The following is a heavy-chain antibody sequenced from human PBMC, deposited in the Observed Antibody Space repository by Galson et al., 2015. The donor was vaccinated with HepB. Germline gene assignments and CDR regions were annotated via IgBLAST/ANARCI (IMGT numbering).Heavy chain of an antibody. CDR2: ISGSGGST. CDR3: AKQNRSGWSES. J-gene: IGHJ5*01. CDR1: GFTLSSNA. Sequence: SLRLSCAASGFTLSSNAMSWVRQAPGKGQEWVSEISGSGGSTHYADSVKGRFTISSDSSKNTLYLQMSSLRAEDTAVYYCAKQNRSGWSESWGQGTQVTVSS. V-gene: IGHV3-23*01. D-gene: IGHD3-22*01.